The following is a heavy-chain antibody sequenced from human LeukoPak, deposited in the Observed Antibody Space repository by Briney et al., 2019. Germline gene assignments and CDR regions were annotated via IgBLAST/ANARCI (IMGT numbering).Heavy chain of an antibody. V-gene: IGHV3-33*08. CDR3: AREGPRGNSQFDY. D-gene: IGHD2/OR15-2a*01. J-gene: IGHJ4*02. Sequence: GGSLRLSCAASGFSFSNYGMHWVRQAPGKGLEWVALIWYDGSNKYYADSVKGRLTISRDNSKNTLYLQMNSLRAEDTAVYYCAREGPRGNSQFDYWGQGTLVTVSS. CDR1: GFSFSNYG. CDR2: IWYDGSNK.